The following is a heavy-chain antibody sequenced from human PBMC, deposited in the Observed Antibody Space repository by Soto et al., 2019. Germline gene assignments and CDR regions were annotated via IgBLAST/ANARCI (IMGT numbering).Heavy chain of an antibody. Sequence: SETLSLTCAVYGGSFSGYYWSWIRQPPGKGLEWIGEINHSGSTNYNPSLKSRVTISVDTSKNQFSLKLSSVTAADTAVYYCARVDSGWYGYWGQGTLVTVSS. CDR3: ARVDSGWYGY. J-gene: IGHJ4*02. V-gene: IGHV4-34*01. D-gene: IGHD6-19*01. CDR2: INHSGST. CDR1: GGSFSGYY.